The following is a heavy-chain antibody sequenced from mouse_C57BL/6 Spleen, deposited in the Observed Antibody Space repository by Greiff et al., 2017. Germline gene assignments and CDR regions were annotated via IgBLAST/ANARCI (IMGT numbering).Heavy chain of an antibody. Sequence: EVHLVESGGGLVKPGGSLKLSCAASGFTFSSYAMSWVRQTPEKRLEWVATISDGGSYTYYPDNVKGRFTISRDNAKNNLYLQMSHLKSEDTAMYYCARDYDGGYCFDYWGQGTTLTVSS. CDR2: ISDGGSYT. D-gene: IGHD2-12*01. CDR1: GFTFSSYA. CDR3: ARDYDGGYCFDY. J-gene: IGHJ2*01. V-gene: IGHV5-4*01.